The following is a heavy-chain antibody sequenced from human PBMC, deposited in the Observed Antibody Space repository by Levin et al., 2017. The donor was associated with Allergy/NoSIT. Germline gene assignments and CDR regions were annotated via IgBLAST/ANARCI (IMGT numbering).Heavy chain of an antibody. CDR3: AKKQGGTTGFSFDV. Sequence: GGSLRLSCDASGFTLSDYAMSWVRQAPGKGLEWVSVITGGGFNTYYGDSVKGRFTVSRDNSKNTLYLEMNSLRAEDTAVYYCAKKQGGTTGFSFDVWGQGTMVTVSS. CDR1: GFTLSDYA. V-gene: IGHV3-23*01. CDR2: ITGGGFNT. D-gene: IGHD1-14*01. J-gene: IGHJ3*01.